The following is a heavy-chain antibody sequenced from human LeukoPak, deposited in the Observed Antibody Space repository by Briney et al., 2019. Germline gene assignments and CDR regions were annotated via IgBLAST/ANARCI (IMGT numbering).Heavy chain of an antibody. V-gene: IGHV4-31*03. CDR2: IYYSGST. CDR1: GGSISSGGYY. J-gene: IGHJ4*02. D-gene: IGHD2-2*02. Sequence: SQTLSLTCTVSGGSISSGGYYWSWIRQHPGKGLEWIGYIYYSGSTYYNPSLKSRVTILVDTSKNQFSLKLSSVTAADTAVYYCARIYCSSTSCYIDYWGQGTLVTVSS. CDR3: ARIYCSSTSCYIDY.